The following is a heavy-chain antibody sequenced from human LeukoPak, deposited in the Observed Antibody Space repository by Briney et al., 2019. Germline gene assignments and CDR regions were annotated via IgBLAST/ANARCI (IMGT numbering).Heavy chain of an antibody. J-gene: IGHJ6*02. CDR1: GGTFSSYT. CDR2: IIPIFGTT. CDR3: ARGRYSSSINSMDV. Sequence: SVKVSCKASGGTFSSYTISWVRQAPGQGLEWMGGIIPIFGTTNYAQKFQGRVTITADESTSTAYMELSSLRSEDTAVYYCARGRYSSSINSMDVWGQGTTVTVS. V-gene: IGHV1-69*13. D-gene: IGHD6-6*01.